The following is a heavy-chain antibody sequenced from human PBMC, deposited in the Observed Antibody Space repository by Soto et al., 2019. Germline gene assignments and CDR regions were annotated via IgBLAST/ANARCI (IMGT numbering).Heavy chain of an antibody. Sequence: GGSLRLSCAASGFTFSSYGMHWVRQAPGKGLEWVAVIWYDGSNKYYADSVKGRFTISRDNSKNTLYLQMNSLRAEDTAVYYCARGTTENRVTQPFDYWGQGT. CDR2: IWYDGSNK. J-gene: IGHJ4*02. CDR1: GFTFSSYG. D-gene: IGHD1-1*01. V-gene: IGHV3-33*01. CDR3: ARGTTENRVTQPFDY.